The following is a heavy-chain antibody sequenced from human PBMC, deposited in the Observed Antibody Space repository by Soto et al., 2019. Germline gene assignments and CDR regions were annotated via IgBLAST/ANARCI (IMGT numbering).Heavy chain of an antibody. CDR3: ARIRGYWYRVAV. J-gene: IGHJ6*02. CDR1: GFPLSTYG. CDR2: ITGTGGNT. V-gene: IGHV3-23*01. Sequence: EVQLLESGGGLVQPGGSLRLSCAASGFPLSTYGMTWVRQAPGKGLEWVSAITGTGGNTYYVDSVKGRFTSSRDNSKNMLYLQVNCLRVGDTAVYYCARIRGYWYRVAVWCQGTTVTVSS.